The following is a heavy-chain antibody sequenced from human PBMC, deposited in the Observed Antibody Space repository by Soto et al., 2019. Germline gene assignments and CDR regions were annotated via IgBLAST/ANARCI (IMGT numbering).Heavy chain of an antibody. CDR1: GGSISSGDYY. CDR2: IYYSGST. CDR3: ARDPKRPRYFDWWDGGSYGMDV. V-gene: IGHV4-30-4*01. J-gene: IGHJ6*02. D-gene: IGHD3-9*01. Sequence: PSETLSLTCTVSGGSISSGDYYWSLIRQPPGEGLEWIGYIYYSGSTYYNPSLKSRVTISVDTSKNQFSLKLSSVTAADTAVYYCARDPKRPRYFDWWDGGSYGMDVWGQGTTVTVSS.